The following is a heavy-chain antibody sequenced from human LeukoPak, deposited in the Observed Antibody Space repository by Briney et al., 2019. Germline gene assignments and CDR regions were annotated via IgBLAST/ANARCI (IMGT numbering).Heavy chain of an antibody. V-gene: IGHV3-53*01. CDR3: ARGTVYCSSTSCLSPFDC. CDR2: IYSGGST. D-gene: IGHD2-2*01. Sequence: PGGSLRLSCAASGFTVSNNYMTWVRQAPGKGLEWVSVIYSGGSTCYADSVKGRFTISRDNSKSTLYLQMDSLRAEDTAVYYCARGTVYCSSTSCLSPFDCWGQGTLVTVSS. J-gene: IGHJ4*02. CDR1: GFTVSNNY.